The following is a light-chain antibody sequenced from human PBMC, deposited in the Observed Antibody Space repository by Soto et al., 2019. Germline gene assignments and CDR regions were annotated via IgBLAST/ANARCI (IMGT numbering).Light chain of an antibody. CDR1: SSDVGSYNL. CDR3: CSSAGTYTFV. Sequence: QSALTQPASVSGSPGQSITISYTGTSSDVGSYNLVSWYQQHPGKAPKLMIYEGSKRPSGVSNRFSGSKSGNTASLTISGLQAEDEADYYCCSSAGTYTFVFGTGTKVTVL. V-gene: IGLV2-23*01. CDR2: EGS. J-gene: IGLJ1*01.